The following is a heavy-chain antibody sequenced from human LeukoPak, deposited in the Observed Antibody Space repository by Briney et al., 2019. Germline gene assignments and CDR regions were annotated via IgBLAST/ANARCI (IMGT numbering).Heavy chain of an antibody. CDR1: GYTFTGYY. J-gene: IGHJ5*02. CDR2: INPNSGGT. D-gene: IGHD4-17*01. Sequence: ASVKVSCKASGYTFTGYYMHWVRQAPGQGLEWMGWINPNSGGTNYAQKLQGRVTMTTDTSTSTAYMELRSLRSDDTAVYYCARAGDYGDYFGWFDPWGQGTLVTVSS. CDR3: ARAGDYGDYFGWFDP. V-gene: IGHV1-2*02.